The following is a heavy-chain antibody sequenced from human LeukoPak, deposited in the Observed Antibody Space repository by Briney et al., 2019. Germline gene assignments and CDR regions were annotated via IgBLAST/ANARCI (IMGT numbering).Heavy chain of an antibody. CDR2: IIGSGGTT. CDR1: GFSFSNYG. Sequence: GGSLRLSCAASGFSFSNYGMNWVRQAPGKGLEWVSGIIGSGGTTYTADSVKGRFTISRDNSKNTLYLQMNSLRAEDTAVYYCARRAGAYSHPYDYWGQGTLVTVSS. CDR3: ARRAGAYSHPYDY. D-gene: IGHD4/OR15-4a*01. V-gene: IGHV3-23*01. J-gene: IGHJ4*02.